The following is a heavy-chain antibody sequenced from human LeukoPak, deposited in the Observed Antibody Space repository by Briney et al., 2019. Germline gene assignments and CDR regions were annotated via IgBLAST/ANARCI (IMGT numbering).Heavy chain of an antibody. CDR2: ISYTGST. Sequence: PSETLSLTCTVSGGSVSSGSYYWSWTRQPPGKGLELIGYISYTGSTDYNPSLKSRATISVDTSKNQFSLNLNSANAADTAVYYCARSGSSEGLYWGQGTLVTVSS. CDR3: ARSGSSEGLY. CDR1: GGSVSSGSYY. D-gene: IGHD1-26*01. V-gene: IGHV4-61*01. J-gene: IGHJ4*02.